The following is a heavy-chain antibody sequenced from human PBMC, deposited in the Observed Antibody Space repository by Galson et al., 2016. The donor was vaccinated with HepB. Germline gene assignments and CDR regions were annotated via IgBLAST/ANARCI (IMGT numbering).Heavy chain of an antibody. CDR2: ISYDGNKK. CDR3: AKDRGSGSTIRFFDS. Sequence: LRLSCAASEFTFSSYAMHWVRQAPGKGLEWVAIISYDGNKKYYADSVKGRFTISRDNAKYSVYLDMNDLRPEDTALYYCAKDRGSGSTIRFFDSWGQGTLVTAS. D-gene: IGHD3-3*01. V-gene: IGHV3-30-3*01. J-gene: IGHJ4*02. CDR1: EFTFSSYA.